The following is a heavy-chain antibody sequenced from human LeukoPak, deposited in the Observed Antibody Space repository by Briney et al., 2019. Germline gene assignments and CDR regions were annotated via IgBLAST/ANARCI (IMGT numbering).Heavy chain of an antibody. V-gene: IGHV3-23*01. CDR2: ISGGGGST. Sequence: GGSLRLSCAASGFTFTSYSMNWVRQAPGKGLEWVSTISGGGGSTYYADSVKGRFTISRDNSKNTLYLQMNSLRAEDTAVYYCAKDGEITFGGVIVMYYFDYWGQGTLVTVSS. CDR1: GFTFTSYS. J-gene: IGHJ4*02. CDR3: AKDGEITFGGVIVMYYFDY. D-gene: IGHD3-16*02.